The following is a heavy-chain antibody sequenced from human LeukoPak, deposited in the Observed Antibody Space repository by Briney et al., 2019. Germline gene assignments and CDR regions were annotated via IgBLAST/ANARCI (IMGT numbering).Heavy chain of an antibody. CDR3: ARLIAVAGYYFDY. Sequence: ASVKVSCKASGYTFTSYDINWVRQATGQGLEWVGWMNPNSGNTGYAQKFQGRVTMTRNTSISTAYMELSRLRSDDTAVYYCARLIAVAGYYFDYWGQGTLVTVSS. V-gene: IGHV1-8*01. D-gene: IGHD6-19*01. CDR1: GYTFTSYD. J-gene: IGHJ4*02. CDR2: MNPNSGNT.